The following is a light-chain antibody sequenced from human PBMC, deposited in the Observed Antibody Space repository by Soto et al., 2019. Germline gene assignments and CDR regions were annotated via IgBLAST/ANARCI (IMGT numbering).Light chain of an antibody. CDR3: QQYGSSPIT. CDR2: GAS. CDR1: QSVSNNY. V-gene: IGKV3-20*01. Sequence: EIVLTQSPGTLSLSPGERATLSCRASQSVSNNYLAWYQQKPGQAPRLLIYGASTRATGIPDRFSGSGSGTDFTLTISRLEPEDFAVYYCQQYGSSPITFGQGTRLEI. J-gene: IGKJ5*01.